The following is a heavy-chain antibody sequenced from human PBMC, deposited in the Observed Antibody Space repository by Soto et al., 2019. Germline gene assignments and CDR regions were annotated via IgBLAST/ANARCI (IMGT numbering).Heavy chain of an antibody. V-gene: IGHV4-59*01. CDR1: GVTISTYY. CDR3: VRGAYIGYGHAIDH. J-gene: IGHJ4*02. Sequence: SETLSLTCAVSGVTISTYYWRWIRQPPGKGLEWIGYHYHRGTTNYNPSLKSRVTISVDTSKNQFSLRLTSVTAADTAIYYCVRGAYIGYGHAIDHWGQGILVTVSS. CDR2: HYHRGTT. D-gene: IGHD5-12*01.